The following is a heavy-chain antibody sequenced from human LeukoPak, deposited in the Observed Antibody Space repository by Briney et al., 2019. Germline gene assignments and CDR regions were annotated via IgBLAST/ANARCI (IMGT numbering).Heavy chain of an antibody. CDR3: VIWVDYDVLTGYYVPDY. D-gene: IGHD3-9*01. CDR1: GFTFSNYA. Sequence: GASLRLSCVASGFTFSNYAMSWVRQAPGKELEWVSAITGSGTNRYYADSLKGRFTTSRDNSKNTVFLQMNSLRHEDTAIYYCVIWVDYDVLTGYYVPDYWGQGTLVTVAS. CDR2: ITGSGTNR. J-gene: IGHJ4*02. V-gene: IGHV3-23*01.